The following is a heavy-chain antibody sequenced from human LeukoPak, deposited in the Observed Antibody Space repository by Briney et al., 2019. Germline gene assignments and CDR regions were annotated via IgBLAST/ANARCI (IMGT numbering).Heavy chain of an antibody. CDR2: ISAYNGNT. CDR1: GYTFTSYG. J-gene: IGHJ6*03. D-gene: IGHD6-19*01. CDR3: ARSYSSGWFVAGYYYYMDV. Sequence: ASVKVSCKASGYTFTSYGISWVRQAPGQGREWMGWISAYNGNTNYAQKLQGRVTMTTDTSTSTAYMELRSLRSDDTAVYYCARSYSSGWFVAGYYYYMDVWGKGTTVTVSS. V-gene: IGHV1-18*01.